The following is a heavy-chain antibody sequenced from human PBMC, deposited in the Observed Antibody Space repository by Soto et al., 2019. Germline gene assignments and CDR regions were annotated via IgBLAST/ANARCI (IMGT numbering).Heavy chain of an antibody. CDR3: ARDLGRYYGSGSYYKSYYFDY. J-gene: IGHJ4*02. D-gene: IGHD3-10*01. Sequence: QVQLVQSGAEVKEPGASVKVSCKASGYTFSSYAISWVRQAPGQGLEWMGGIIPIFGTANYAQKFQGRVTITADKSTSTAYMELSSLRSEDTAVYYCARDLGRYYGSGSYYKSYYFDYWGQGTLVTVSS. CDR2: IIPIFGTA. V-gene: IGHV1-69*13. CDR1: GYTFSSYA.